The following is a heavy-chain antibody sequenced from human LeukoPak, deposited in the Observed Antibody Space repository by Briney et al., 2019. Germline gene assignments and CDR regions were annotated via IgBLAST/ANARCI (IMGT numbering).Heavy chain of an antibody. CDR2: VSDSGST. Sequence: KTAETLSLTCTVSADSFSGYLWAWIRQPPGKGLEWIGYVSDSGSTNYNPSLKSRPSISLDTAKNQFSLKLRSVTAADTAVYYCARSHGLYWGQATLVTVSS. CDR3: ARSHGLY. J-gene: IGHJ4*02. V-gene: IGHV4-59*01. CDR1: ADSFSGYL.